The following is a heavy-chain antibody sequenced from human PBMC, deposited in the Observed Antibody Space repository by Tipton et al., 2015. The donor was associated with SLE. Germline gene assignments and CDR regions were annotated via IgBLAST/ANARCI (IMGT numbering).Heavy chain of an antibody. D-gene: IGHD3-10*01. CDR1: GGSIRDYY. CDR2: IYISGTT. Sequence: TLSLTCSVSGGSIRDYYWTWIRQPPGKGLGWIGHIYISGTTNYNPSLESRVTISIDTSKNQFSLRLRSVTAADTAMYYCASGAYGSGNSYLGGWFDPWGQGTPVTVSS. V-gene: IGHV4-4*08. CDR3: ASGAYGSGNSYLGGWFDP. J-gene: IGHJ5*02.